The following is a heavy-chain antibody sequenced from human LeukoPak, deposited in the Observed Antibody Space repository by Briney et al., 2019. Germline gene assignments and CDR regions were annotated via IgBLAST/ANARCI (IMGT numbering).Heavy chain of an antibody. Sequence: GASVKVSCKASGYTFTGYYMHWVRQAPGQGLEWMGWINPNSGDTNYAQKFQGRVTMTRDTSISTAYMELSRLRSDDTAVYYCARDASIAVAGRFDYWGQGTLVTVSS. CDR3: ARDASIAVAGRFDY. V-gene: IGHV1-2*02. CDR2: INPNSGDT. J-gene: IGHJ4*02. CDR1: GYTFTGYY. D-gene: IGHD6-19*01.